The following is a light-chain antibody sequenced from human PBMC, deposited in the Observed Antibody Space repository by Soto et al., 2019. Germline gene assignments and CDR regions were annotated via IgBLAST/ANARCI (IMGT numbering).Light chain of an antibody. J-gene: IGKJ1*01. Sequence: DIQMTQSPSSLSASIGDRVTITCRASQSISSYLNWYQQQPGKAPKLLIYAASSLQSGVPLRFRGSGSGTDFTLIISSLQPEDFATYYCQQSYNTPRTFGQGTKVDIK. CDR2: AAS. CDR1: QSISSY. V-gene: IGKV1-39*01. CDR3: QQSYNTPRT.